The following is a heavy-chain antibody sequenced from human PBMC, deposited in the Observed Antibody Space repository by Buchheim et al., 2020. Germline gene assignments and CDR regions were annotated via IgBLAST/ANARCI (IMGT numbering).Heavy chain of an antibody. J-gene: IGHJ4*02. CDR2: IYPGDSDT. CDR1: GYSFTNYW. Sequence: EVQLVQSGAEVKKPGESLKISCKGSGYSFTNYWVGWVRQMPGKGLEWMGIIYPGDSDTRYSPSFQGQVTISVDKSISTAYLQWSSLKASDTAMYYCARSRYAVLTGYYVISHHFDYWGQGTL. CDR3: ARSRYAVLTGYYVISHHFDY. D-gene: IGHD3-9*01. V-gene: IGHV5-51*01.